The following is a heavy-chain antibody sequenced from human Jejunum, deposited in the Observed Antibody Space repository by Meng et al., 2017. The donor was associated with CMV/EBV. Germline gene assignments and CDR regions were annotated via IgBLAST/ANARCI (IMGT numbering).Heavy chain of an antibody. CDR1: SYY. V-gene: IGHV1-2*02. CDR3: ARDWRGPTFTFQRGVMNWLDP. J-gene: IGHJ5*02. D-gene: IGHD3-10*01. CDR2: INPKDGDT. Sequence: SYYMHWVRQATGQGLGWMAWINPKDGDTHYAQKFQGRVTLNSDPSINTAYMELSSLTSEDTALYYCARDWRGPTFTFQRGVMNWLDPWGQGTLVTVSS.